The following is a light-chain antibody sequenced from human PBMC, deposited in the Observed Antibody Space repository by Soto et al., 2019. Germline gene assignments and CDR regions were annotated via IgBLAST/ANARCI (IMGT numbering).Light chain of an antibody. CDR2: DVN. J-gene: IGLJ1*01. V-gene: IGLV2-8*01. CDR3: SSYACSNTFV. Sequence: QSALTQPPSVSGSPGQSVTISCTGTSNDVGAYNCVSWYQQHPGKAPKVMISDVNNRPSGVPDRFSGSKSGNTASLTISRLQAEDEAVYYCSSYACSNTFVFGSGTKLTVL. CDR1: SNDVGAYNC.